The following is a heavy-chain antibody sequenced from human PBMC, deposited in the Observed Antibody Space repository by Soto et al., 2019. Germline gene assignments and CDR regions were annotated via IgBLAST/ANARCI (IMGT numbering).Heavy chain of an antibody. Sequence: EVHLVESGGGLVQPGGSLRLSCAASGFTVSSKYMSWVRQAPGKGLEWVSLIQSGGPTYYADSVKGSFTISRDTSENTMHLQMDSLRAEDTAVYYCARDDVLCDGGRCYAVPLDVWGQGTPVTVSS. V-gene: IGHV3-66*01. CDR1: GFTVSSKY. CDR3: ARDDVLCDGGRCYAVPLDV. CDR2: IQSGGPT. J-gene: IGHJ6*02. D-gene: IGHD2-15*01.